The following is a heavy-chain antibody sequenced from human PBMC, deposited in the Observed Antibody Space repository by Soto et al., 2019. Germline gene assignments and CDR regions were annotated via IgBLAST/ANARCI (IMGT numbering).Heavy chain of an antibody. CDR1: GYTFTSYY. CDR3: ARVGCSSSSCYAGGWFDP. V-gene: IGHV1-46*01. J-gene: IGHJ5*02. D-gene: IGHD2-2*01. CDR2: INPGGGST. Sequence: QVQLVQSGPEVKKPGASVQVSCEASGYTFTSYYMNWVRQAPGQGFEWMGIINPGGGSTTYAQQFQGGVTLTRDTSTSTVYLELSSLRSEDTAVYYCARVGCSSSSCYAGGWFDPWGQGTLVTVSS.